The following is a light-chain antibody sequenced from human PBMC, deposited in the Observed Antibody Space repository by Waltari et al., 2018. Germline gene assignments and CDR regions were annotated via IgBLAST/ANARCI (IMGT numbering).Light chain of an antibody. V-gene: IGLV3-1*01. CDR1: NLGHKY. CDR3: QTWDLIAVT. CDR2: QNN. Sequence: SYEVTQPPSLSVSPGQTASLTCSGENLGHKYTSLYQQRPGQSPLLVMHQNNVLPSGIPERFSGSSSGNTATLTISGTLSMDEAVYYCQTWDLIAVTFGGGTQLTVL. J-gene: IGLJ2*01.